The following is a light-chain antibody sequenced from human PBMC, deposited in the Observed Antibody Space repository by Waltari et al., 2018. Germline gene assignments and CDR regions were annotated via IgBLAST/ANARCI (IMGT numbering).Light chain of an antibody. J-gene: IGKJ2*01. Sequence: DIQMTQSPSSLSASVGDRVTITCRASQNIVNYSNWHQQKPGKAPNLLIFGASNLLSGVPSRFSGSGSGTDFTLTISSLQPGDFATYYCQQSYSTPYTFGQGTKVEIK. CDR2: GAS. CDR1: QNIVNY. CDR3: QQSYSTPYT. V-gene: IGKV1-39*01.